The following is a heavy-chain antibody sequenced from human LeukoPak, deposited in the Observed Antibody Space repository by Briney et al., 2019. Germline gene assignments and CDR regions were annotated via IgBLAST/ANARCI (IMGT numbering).Heavy chain of an antibody. CDR3: ARDRWYSISWYFDY. CDR2: ISAYNGNT. D-gene: IGHD6-13*01. V-gene: IGHV1-18*01. Sequence: ASVKVSCKASGYTFTSYGISWVRQAPGQGLEWMGWISAYNGNTNYAQKLQGRVTMTTDTSTSTAYMELRSLRSDDTAVYYCARDRWYSISWYFDYWGQGTLVTVSS. J-gene: IGHJ4*02. CDR1: GYTFTSYG.